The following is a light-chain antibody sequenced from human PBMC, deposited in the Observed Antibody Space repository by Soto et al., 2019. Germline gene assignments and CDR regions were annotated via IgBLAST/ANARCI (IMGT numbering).Light chain of an antibody. J-gene: IGLJ1*01. V-gene: IGLV6-57*04. CDR1: SGSIASDY. CDR2: EDN. CDR3: QSYDSSNHYV. Sequence: FMLTQPHSVSESPGKTVTISCTRSSGSIASDYVQWYQQRPGSAPTIVIYEDNQRPSGVPDRFSGSIDTSSNSASLTISGLRTGDEADYYCQSYDSSNHYVFGTGTKLTVL.